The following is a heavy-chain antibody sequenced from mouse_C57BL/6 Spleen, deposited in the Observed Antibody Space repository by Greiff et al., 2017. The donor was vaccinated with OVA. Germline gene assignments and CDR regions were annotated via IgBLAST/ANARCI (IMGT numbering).Heavy chain of an antibody. CDR3: ARSGNYSGFDY. J-gene: IGHJ2*01. Sequence: QVQLKESGAELVKPGASVKISCKASGYAFSSYWMNWVKQRPGKGLAWIGQIYPGDGDTNYNGKFKGKATLTADKSSSTAYMQLSSLNSEDSAVYFCARSGNYSGFDYWGQGTTLTVSS. CDR2: IYPGDGDT. CDR1: GYAFSSYW. D-gene: IGHD1-1*01. V-gene: IGHV1-80*01.